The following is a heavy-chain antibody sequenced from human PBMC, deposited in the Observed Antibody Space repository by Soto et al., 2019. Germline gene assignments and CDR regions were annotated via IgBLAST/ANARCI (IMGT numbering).Heavy chain of an antibody. D-gene: IGHD6-13*01. CDR3: ARERIAGIDY. Sequence: GGSLRLSCAASGFTFSSYTMKWVRQAPGKGLEWVSSISGGSGYIYYADSVKGRFTISRDNAKNSLYVQMNSLRAEDSTIYYCARERIAGIDYWGQGTLVTVSS. J-gene: IGHJ4*02. CDR1: GFTFSSYT. V-gene: IGHV3-21*01. CDR2: ISGGSGYI.